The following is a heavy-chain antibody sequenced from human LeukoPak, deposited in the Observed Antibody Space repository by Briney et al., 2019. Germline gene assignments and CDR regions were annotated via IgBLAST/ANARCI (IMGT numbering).Heavy chain of an antibody. D-gene: IGHD4-17*01. J-gene: IGHJ3*02. CDR3: AKDDFGDYGDAFEI. V-gene: IGHV3-30*18. CDR2: ISYDGSNK. CDR1: XFTFSSYG. Sequence: ASXFTFSSYGMHWVRQTPGMGLEWVAXISYDGSNKYYADSVKGRFAISRDNSKNTLYLQMNSLRAEDTAVYYCAKDDFGDYGDAFEIWGQGTMVTVSS.